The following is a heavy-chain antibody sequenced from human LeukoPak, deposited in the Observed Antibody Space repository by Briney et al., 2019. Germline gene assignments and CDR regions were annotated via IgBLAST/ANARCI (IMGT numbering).Heavy chain of an antibody. Sequence: PGGSLRLSCAASGFTVSSDYMSWVRQAPGKGLEWVSVIYSGGSTYYADSVKGRFTISRDNSKDTLYLQMSSLRAEDTAVYYCVKSAYSGSYFSLDYWGQGTLVTVSS. J-gene: IGHJ4*02. CDR1: GFTVSSDY. V-gene: IGHV3-53*05. CDR3: VKSAYSGSYFSLDY. D-gene: IGHD1-26*01. CDR2: IYSGGST.